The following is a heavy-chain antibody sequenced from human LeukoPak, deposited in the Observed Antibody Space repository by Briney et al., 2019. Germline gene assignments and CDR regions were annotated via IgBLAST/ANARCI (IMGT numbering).Heavy chain of an antibody. CDR2: IYYRGST. D-gene: IGHD5-18*01. CDR1: GGSISSSSYY. V-gene: IGHV4-39*07. CDR3: ARRGHSYGKSFDY. Sequence: SETLSLTCTVSGGSISSSSYYWGWIRQPPGKGLEWIGSIYYRGSTYYNPSLKSRVTISVDTSKNQFSLKLSSVTAADTAVYYCARRGHSYGKSFDYWGQGTLVTVSS. J-gene: IGHJ4*02.